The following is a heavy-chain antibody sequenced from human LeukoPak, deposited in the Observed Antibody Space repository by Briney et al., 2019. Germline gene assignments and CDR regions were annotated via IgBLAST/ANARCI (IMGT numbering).Heavy chain of an antibody. V-gene: IGHV4-4*07. CDR1: GGSFRGYY. Sequence: SETLSLTCVVYGGSFRGYYWSWIRQPAGKGLEWIGRIYTSGRTKYNPSLKSRVTMSEDTSKNQFSLKLISVTAADTTVYYCARDQYSSSWYWFDTWGQGTLVTVSS. CDR3: ARDQYSSSWYWFDT. D-gene: IGHD6-6*01. J-gene: IGHJ5*02. CDR2: IYTSGRT.